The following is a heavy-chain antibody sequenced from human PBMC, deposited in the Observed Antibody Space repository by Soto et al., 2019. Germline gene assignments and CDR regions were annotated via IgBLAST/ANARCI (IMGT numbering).Heavy chain of an antibody. Sequence: QVRLVQSGAEVKKPGASVKVSCKAPGYTFTGYYMHWVRQAPGQGLEWMGWINPNSGGTNYAQKFQGWVTMTRDTSASTAYMELSRLRSDDTAVYYCARGRRFLEWSGPCDYWGQGTLVTVSS. CDR1: GYTFTGYY. CDR3: ARGRRFLEWSGPCDY. V-gene: IGHV1-2*04. CDR2: INPNSGGT. D-gene: IGHD3-3*01. J-gene: IGHJ4*02.